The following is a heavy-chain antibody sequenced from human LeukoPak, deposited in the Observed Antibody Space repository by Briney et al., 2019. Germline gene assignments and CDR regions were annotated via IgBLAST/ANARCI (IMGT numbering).Heavy chain of an antibody. CDR3: ARDQSYYDFWSGRYYYYYGMDV. D-gene: IGHD3-3*01. V-gene: IGHV4-39*07. J-gene: IGHJ6*02. CDR1: GGSISSSSYY. Sequence: SETLSLTCTVSGGSISSSSYYWGWIRQPPGKGLEWIVSIYYSGSTYYNPSLKSRVTISVDTSKNQFSLKLSSVTAADTAVYYCARDQSYYDFWSGRYYYYYGMDVWGQGTTVTVSS. CDR2: IYYSGST.